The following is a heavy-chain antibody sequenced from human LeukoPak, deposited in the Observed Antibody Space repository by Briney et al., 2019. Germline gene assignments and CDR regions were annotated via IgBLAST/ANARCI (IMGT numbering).Heavy chain of an antibody. V-gene: IGHV4-31*03. CDR1: AGFISSGGHY. Sequence: SQTLSLTCTVSAGFISSGGHYWSWIRQHPGKGLEWIGYIYYSGSTYYNPSLKSRLTISVDTSKNQFSLKLSSVTAADTAVYYCARDSKELRGYYWGQGTLVTVPS. J-gene: IGHJ4*02. CDR2: IYYSGST. D-gene: IGHD1-26*01. CDR3: ARDSKELRGYY.